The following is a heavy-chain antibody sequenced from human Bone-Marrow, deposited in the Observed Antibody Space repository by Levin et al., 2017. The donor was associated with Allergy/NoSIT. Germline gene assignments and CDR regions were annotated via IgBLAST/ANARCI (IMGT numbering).Heavy chain of an antibody. D-gene: IGHD6-19*01. CDR1: GFTFSSYA. CDR3: AKGWVAGTLLPYFDY. J-gene: IGHJ4*02. CDR2: ISGSGGST. V-gene: IGHV3-23*01. Sequence: GGSLRLSCAASGFTFSSYAMSWVRQAPGKGLEWVSAISGSGGSTYYADSVKGRFTISRDNSKNTLYLQMNSLRAEDTAVYYCAKGWVAGTLLPYFDYWGQGTLVTVSS.